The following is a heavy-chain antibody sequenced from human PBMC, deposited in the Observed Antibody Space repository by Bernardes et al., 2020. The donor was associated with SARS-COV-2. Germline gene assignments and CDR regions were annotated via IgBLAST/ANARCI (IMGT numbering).Heavy chain of an antibody. D-gene: IGHD6-19*01. J-gene: IGHJ4*02. V-gene: IGHV4-59*01. CDR3: AREQWLAHYFDY. CDR1: GGSINDYY. CDR2: VYYNGNI. Sequence: SETLSLTCTVSGGSINDYYWSWIRQSPEKGLEWIGYVYYNGNINHKPSLNYNPSLMSRVTISVDTSKSQFSLNLSSVTAADTAVYYCAREQWLAHYFDYWCQGILVTVSS.